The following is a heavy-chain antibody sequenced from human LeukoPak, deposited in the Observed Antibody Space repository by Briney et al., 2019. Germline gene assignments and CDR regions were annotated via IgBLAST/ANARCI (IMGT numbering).Heavy chain of an antibody. D-gene: IGHD5-18*01. Sequence: GGSLRLSCAASGFTFSTYAVNWVRQAPGKGLEWVSTISGSGDSTYYADSVKGRFTISRDNSKNTLYLQMSSLRAEDTAIYYCAKASWIQLWDPIDYWGQGTLVTVSS. CDR2: ISGSGDST. J-gene: IGHJ4*02. CDR3: AKASWIQLWDPIDY. V-gene: IGHV3-23*01. CDR1: GFTFSTYA.